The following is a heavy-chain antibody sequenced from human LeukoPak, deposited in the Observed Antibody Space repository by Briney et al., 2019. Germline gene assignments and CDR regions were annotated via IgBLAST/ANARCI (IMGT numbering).Heavy chain of an antibody. CDR2: IIPIFGTA. CDR3: ARGTTVTSYYYYYMDV. J-gene: IGHJ6*03. V-gene: IGHV1-69*05. D-gene: IGHD4-17*01. Sequence: SLKVSCKASGGTFSSYAISWVRQTPGQGLEWMGGIIPIFGTANYAQKFQGRVTITTDESTSTAYMELSSLRSEDTAVYYCARGTTVTSYYYYYMDVWGKGTTVTVSS. CDR1: GGTFSSYA.